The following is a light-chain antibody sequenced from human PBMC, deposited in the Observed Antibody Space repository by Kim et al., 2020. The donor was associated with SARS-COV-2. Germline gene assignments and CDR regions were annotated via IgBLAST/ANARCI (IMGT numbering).Light chain of an antibody. CDR2: EDN. J-gene: IGLJ3*02. V-gene: IGLV6-57*03. CDR1: SGRVTTNS. Sequence: IPYPRSSGRVTTNSGQWYQQRPDSAPSTVIYEDNQRPSGVPDRFSGSIDRSSNSASLTISGLKTEDEADYYCQSFDSNTHGVFGGWAQLTVL. CDR3: QSFDSNTHGV.